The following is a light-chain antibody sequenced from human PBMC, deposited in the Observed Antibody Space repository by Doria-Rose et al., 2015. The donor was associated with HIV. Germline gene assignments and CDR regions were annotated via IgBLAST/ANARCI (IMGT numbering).Light chain of an antibody. CDR2: DGS. CDR1: QSFSSTY. J-gene: IGKJ1*01. Sequence: TQSPGTLSLSPGERATLSCRASQSFSSTYLAWYQQKSGQSPSLLIYDGSTRATGIPDRFSASGSGTDFTRTINRLEPEDFALYYCHQYGTSWTFGQGTKVEI. V-gene: IGKV3-20*01. CDR3: HQYGTSWT.